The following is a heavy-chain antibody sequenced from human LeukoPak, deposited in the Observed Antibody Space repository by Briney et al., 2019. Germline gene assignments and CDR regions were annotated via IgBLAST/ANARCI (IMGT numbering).Heavy chain of an antibody. CDR2: INPSGDST. D-gene: IGHD6-13*01. V-gene: IGHV1-46*01. CDR3: ARDGGIAARRFDY. Sequence: ASVKVSFTASGYTFTIYYMHWVRQAPGQGLEWMGIINPSGDSTSHAQKFQGRVTMTRDTSTSTVYMELSSLRSEDTAVYYCARDGGIAARRFDYWGQGTLVTVSS. CDR1: GYTFTIYY. J-gene: IGHJ4*02.